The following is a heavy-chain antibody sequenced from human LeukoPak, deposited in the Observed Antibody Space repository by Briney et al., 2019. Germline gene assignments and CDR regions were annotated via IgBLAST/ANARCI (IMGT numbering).Heavy chain of an antibody. CDR2: ISFDGVKT. V-gene: IGHV3-30*18. CDR3: AKGRGRSNAAYGMDV. CDR1: GFTFSSYG. Sequence: GGSLRLSCAASGFTFSSYGMHWVRQAPGKGLEWVALISFDGVKTDYADSVKGRFTISRDSSQNTLYLQMNSLRAEDTAVYYCAKGRGRSNAAYGMDVWGQGTTVTVSS. J-gene: IGHJ6*02. D-gene: IGHD1-26*01.